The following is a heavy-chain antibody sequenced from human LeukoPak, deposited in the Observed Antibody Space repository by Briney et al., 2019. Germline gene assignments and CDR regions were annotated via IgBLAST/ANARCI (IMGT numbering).Heavy chain of an antibody. V-gene: IGHV1-18*01. CDR2: ISAYNGNT. CDR3: ARDLTSKWLVHRYYYYGMDV. Sequence: ASVKVSCKASGGTFSSYAISWVRQAPGQGLEWMGWISAYNGNTNYAQKLQGRVTMTTDTSTSTAYMELRSLRSDDTAVYYCARDLTSKWLVHRYYYYGMDVWGQGTTVTVSS. CDR1: GGTFSSYA. D-gene: IGHD6-19*01. J-gene: IGHJ6*02.